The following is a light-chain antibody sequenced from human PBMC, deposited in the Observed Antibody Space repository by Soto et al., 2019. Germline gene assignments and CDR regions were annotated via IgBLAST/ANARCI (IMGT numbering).Light chain of an antibody. J-gene: IGLJ1*01. Sequence: QSALTQPPSPSVSPGQSVTISCTGTKNDIGVYDFVSWYQHHPGKAPRLIIYEVVQRPSGVPDRFSGSKSGNTASLTVSGLQAADEADYFCKSYAGSNTYVFGSGTKV. CDR1: KNDIGVYDF. V-gene: IGLV2-8*01. CDR2: EVV. CDR3: KSYAGSNTYV.